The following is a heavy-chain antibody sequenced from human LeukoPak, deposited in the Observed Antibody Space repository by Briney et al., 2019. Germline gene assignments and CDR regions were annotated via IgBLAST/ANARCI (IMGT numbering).Heavy chain of an antibody. CDR3: AKKGGIAVATYYFGY. CDR2: ISGSGGST. J-gene: IGHJ4*02. Sequence: GGSLRLSCAASGFTFSSYAMSWVRQAPGKGLEWVSAISGSGGSTYYADSVKGRFTISRDNSKNTLYLQMNSLRAEDTAVYYCAKKGGIAVATYYFGYWGQGTLVTVSS. D-gene: IGHD6-19*01. CDR1: GFTFSSYA. V-gene: IGHV3-23*01.